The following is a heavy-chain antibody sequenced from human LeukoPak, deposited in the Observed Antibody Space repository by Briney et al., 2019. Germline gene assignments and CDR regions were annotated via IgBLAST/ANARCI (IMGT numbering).Heavy chain of an antibody. D-gene: IGHD3-10*01. Sequence: GASVKVSCKASGYAFTGYYMHWVRQAPGQGLECMGWMNLKSGGANYAQKFQGRVTMTRDTSITTAYMELSRLRSDDTAVYYCASKDYGSGDHGMEVWGQGTTVTVSS. V-gene: IGHV1-2*02. CDR3: ASKDYGSGDHGMEV. CDR1: GYAFTGYY. J-gene: IGHJ6*02. CDR2: MNLKSGGA.